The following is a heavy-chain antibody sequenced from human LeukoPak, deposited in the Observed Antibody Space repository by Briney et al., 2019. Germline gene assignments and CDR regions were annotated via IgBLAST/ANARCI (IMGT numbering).Heavy chain of an antibody. CDR3: AKVAPSYYYDSSGYLPYYYYYGMDV. D-gene: IGHD3-22*01. CDR2: ISGSGGST. V-gene: IGHV3-23*01. J-gene: IGHJ6*02. Sequence: GGSLRLSCAASGFTFSSYAMSLVRQAPGKGLEWVSAISGSGGSTYYADSVKGRFTISRDNSKNTLYLQMNSLRAEDTAVYYCAKVAPSYYYDSSGYLPYYYYYGMDVWGQGTTVTVSS. CDR1: GFTFSSYA.